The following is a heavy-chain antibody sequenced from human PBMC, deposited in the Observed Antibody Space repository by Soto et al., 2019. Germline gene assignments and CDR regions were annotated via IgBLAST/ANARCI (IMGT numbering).Heavy chain of an antibody. D-gene: IGHD4-17*01. CDR3: ARSEATVLDY. J-gene: IGHJ4*02. CDR1: GGSFSGYY. V-gene: IGHV4-59*12. Sequence: SETLSLTCAVYGGSFSGYYWSWIRQPPGKGLEWIGYIYYSGSTNYNPSLKSRVTISVDTSKNQFSLKLSSVTAADTAVYYCARSEATVLDYWGQGTLVTVSS. CDR2: IYYSGST.